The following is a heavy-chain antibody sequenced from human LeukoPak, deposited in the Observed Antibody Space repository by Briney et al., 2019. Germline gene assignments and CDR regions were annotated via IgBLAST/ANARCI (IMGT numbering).Heavy chain of an antibody. V-gene: IGHV4-59*01. J-gene: IGHJ4*02. CDR1: GGSISSYY. CDR3: ARVTLYSKSFDY. CDR2: IYYSGST. D-gene: IGHD4-11*01. Sequence: SETLSLTCTVSGGSISSYYWSWIRQPPGKGLEWIGYIYYSGSTNYNPSLKSRVTISVDTSKNQFSLKLSSVTAADTAVYYCARVTLYSKSFDYWGQGTLVTVSS.